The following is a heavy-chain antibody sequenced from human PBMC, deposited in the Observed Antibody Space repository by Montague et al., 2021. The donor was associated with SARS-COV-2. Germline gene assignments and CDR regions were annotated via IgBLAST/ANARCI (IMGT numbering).Heavy chain of an antibody. CDR1: RDSISSHNYF. V-gene: IGHV4-39*07. Sequence: SETLSLTCTVSRDSISSHNYFWVWIRQPPGKGLGWIGSVDYSGLTFYNPSLESRVTISVDTSKKQFSLKVNSVTAADTAVYYCAKDGEALAWGTFDIWGQGTMVTVSS. CDR2: VDYSGLT. CDR3: AKDGEALAWGTFDI. J-gene: IGHJ3*02. D-gene: IGHD3-10*01.